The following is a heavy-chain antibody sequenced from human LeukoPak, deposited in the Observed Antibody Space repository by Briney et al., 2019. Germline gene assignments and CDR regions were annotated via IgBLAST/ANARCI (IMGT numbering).Heavy chain of an antibody. CDR1: GFTFSRYA. Sequence: PGGSLRLSCAASGFTFSRYAMSWVRQAPGKGLVWVSSISGSGGSAYYPDSVMCRFPISRDSAKNTLFLQMNSLRAEDTAVYYCAKVINWNYFDYWGQGTLVTVSS. D-gene: IGHD1-20*01. V-gene: IGHV3-23*01. J-gene: IGHJ4*02. CDR2: ISGSGGSA. CDR3: AKVINWNYFDY.